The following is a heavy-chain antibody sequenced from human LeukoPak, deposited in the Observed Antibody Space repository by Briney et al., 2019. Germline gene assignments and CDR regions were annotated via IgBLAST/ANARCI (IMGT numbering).Heavy chain of an antibody. J-gene: IGHJ4*02. CDR3: ARLGTAMDPGGY. D-gene: IGHD5-18*01. Sequence: GGSVKVSCKASGYTFTGYYMHWVRQAPGQGLEWMGWINPNSGGTNFSQKFQGRVTMTRDTSISTAYMELSRLRSDDTAVYYCARLGTAMDPGGYWGQGTLVTVSS. CDR1: GYTFTGYY. V-gene: IGHV1-2*02. CDR2: INPNSGGT.